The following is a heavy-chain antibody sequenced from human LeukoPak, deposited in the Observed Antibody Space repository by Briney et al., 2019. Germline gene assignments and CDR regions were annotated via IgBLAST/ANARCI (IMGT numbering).Heavy chain of an antibody. J-gene: IGHJ4*02. Sequence: SETLSLTCTVSGGSISSSSYYWGWIRQPPGKGLEWIGSIYYSGSTYYNPSLKSQVTISVDTSKNQFSLKLSSVTAADTAVYYCARQRQRLGPFDYWGQGTLVTVSS. CDR2: IYYSGST. V-gene: IGHV4-39*01. D-gene: IGHD6-25*01. CDR1: GGSISSSSYY. CDR3: ARQRQRLGPFDY.